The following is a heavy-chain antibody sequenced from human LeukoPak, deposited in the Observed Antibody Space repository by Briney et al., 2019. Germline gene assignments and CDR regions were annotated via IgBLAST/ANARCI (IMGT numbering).Heavy chain of an antibody. J-gene: IGHJ4*02. CDR1: GFTFSSNA. D-gene: IGHD3-16*02. CDR2: IHGSDDNT. Sequence: GGSLRLSCAASGFTFSSNAMTWVRQAPGKGLEWVSAIHGSDDNTHYADSVKGRFTISRDNSKKTLYLQMNSLRAEDTAVYYCAKDSSMITFGGVISYWGQGTLVTVSS. CDR3: AKDSSMITFGGVISY. V-gene: IGHV3-23*01.